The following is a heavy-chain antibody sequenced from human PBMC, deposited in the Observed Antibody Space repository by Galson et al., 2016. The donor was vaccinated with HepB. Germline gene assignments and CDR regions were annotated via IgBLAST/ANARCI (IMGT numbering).Heavy chain of an antibody. V-gene: IGHV3-15*07. CDR2: IKSKTDGGTI. CDR1: GLTFNNAW. Sequence: SLRLSCAASGLTFNNAWMNWVRQAPGEGLEWVGRIKSKTDGGTIDYAAPVKGRFTISRDDSKKMLYLQMNSLKTEDTAVYYCTTVENQYRSGTYYLDRYYSGMDVWGQGTTVTVSS. J-gene: IGHJ6*02. D-gene: IGHD3-10*01. CDR3: TTVENQYRSGTYYLDRYYSGMDV.